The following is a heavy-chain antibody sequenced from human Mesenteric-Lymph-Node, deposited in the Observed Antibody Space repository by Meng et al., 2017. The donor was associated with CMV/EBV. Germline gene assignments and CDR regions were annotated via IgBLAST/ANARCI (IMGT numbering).Heavy chain of an antibody. CDR2: IYYRGST. D-gene: IGHD6-19*01. CDR3: ARRNLSITVPGGIDY. V-gene: IGHV4-39*07. CDR1: GGSISTTSYY. J-gene: IGHJ4*02. Sequence: GSLRLSCTVSGGSISTTSYYWGWIRQPPGKGLEWIGSIYYRGSTYYNPSLKSQVTISVDTSKNQFSLRLSSVTAADTAVYYCARRNLSITVPGGIDYWGQGTLVTVSS.